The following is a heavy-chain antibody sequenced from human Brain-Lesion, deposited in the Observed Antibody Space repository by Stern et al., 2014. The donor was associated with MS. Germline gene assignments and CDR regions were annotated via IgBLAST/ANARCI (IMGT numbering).Heavy chain of an antibody. CDR1: GYTLTELS. Sequence: VQLLESGAEVKKPGASVKVSCKVSGYTLTELSMHWVRQAPRKGLEWMGGFDPEDGETIYAQKFQGRVTMTEDTSTDTAYRELSSLRSEDTAVYYCATLSPGAGGNYYRHFDYGGKGTRVTVSS. CDR3: ATLSPGAGGNYYRHFDY. V-gene: IGHV1-24*01. J-gene: IGHJ4*02. CDR2: FDPEDGET. D-gene: IGHD1-26*01.